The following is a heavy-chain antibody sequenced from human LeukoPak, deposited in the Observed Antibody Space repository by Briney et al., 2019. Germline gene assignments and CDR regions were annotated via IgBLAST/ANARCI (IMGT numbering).Heavy chain of an antibody. J-gene: IGHJ6*02. V-gene: IGHV3-7*03. CDR3: ARNNGMDV. CDR2: VNRDGSET. Sequence: GGSLRLSCAASGFALSSHWMTWVRQVPGRGPEWVANVNRDGSETYYLDSVKGRFTISKDNAKNSLYLQMNSLRAEDTALYRCARNNGMDVWGQGTTVIVSS. CDR1: GFALSSHW.